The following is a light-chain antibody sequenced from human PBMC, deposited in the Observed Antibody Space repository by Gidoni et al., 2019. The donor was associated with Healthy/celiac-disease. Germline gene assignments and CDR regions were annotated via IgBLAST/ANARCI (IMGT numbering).Light chain of an antibody. J-gene: IGKJ1*01. CDR1: QGISSY. V-gene: IGKV1-9*01. Sequence: DLQLTQSPSFLSASVGDRVTITCRASQGISSYLAWYQQKPGKAPKLLIYAASTLQSGVPSRFSGRGSGTEFTLTISSMQPEDFATYYCQQLNSYPRTFGQXTKVEIK. CDR2: AAS. CDR3: QQLNSYPRT.